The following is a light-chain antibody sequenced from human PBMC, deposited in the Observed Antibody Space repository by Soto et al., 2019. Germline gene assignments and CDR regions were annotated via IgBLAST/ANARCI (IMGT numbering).Light chain of an antibody. J-gene: IGKJ2*01. CDR2: GAS. CDR1: QSVSSSY. CDR3: QQYGSSPPYT. V-gene: IGKV3-20*01. Sequence: EIVLTQSPGNLSLSPGERATLSCRASQSVSSSYLAWYQQKPCQAPRLLIYGASSRATGIPDRFSGSGSGTDFTLTISRLEPEDFAVYYCQQYGSSPPYTFGQGTKLEIK.